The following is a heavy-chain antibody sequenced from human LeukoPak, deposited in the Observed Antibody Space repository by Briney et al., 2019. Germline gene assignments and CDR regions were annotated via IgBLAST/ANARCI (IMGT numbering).Heavy chain of an antibody. CDR3: ARSLVGATRFDP. V-gene: IGHV4-30-4*01. Sequence: SETLSLTCTVSGGTISSGDYYWSWIRQPPGKGLEWIGYIYYSGSTYYNPSLKSRVTISVDTSKNQFSLKLSSVTAADTAVYYCARSLVGATRFDPWGQGTLVTVSS. CDR1: GGTISSGDYY. J-gene: IGHJ5*02. CDR2: IYYSGST. D-gene: IGHD1-26*01.